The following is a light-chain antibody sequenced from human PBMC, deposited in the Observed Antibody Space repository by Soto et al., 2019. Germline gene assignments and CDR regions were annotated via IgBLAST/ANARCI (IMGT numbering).Light chain of an antibody. V-gene: IGKV3-20*01. CDR1: QSVSNSY. J-gene: IGKJ1*01. CDR2: GAS. CDR3: QQYGSSGWT. Sequence: EIVLTQSPGTLSLSQGERATLSCRASQSVSNSYLAWYQQLPGQAPRLLIYGASSRATGIPDRFSGSGSGTDFTLTISSLEPEDFAVYYCQQYGSSGWTFGQGTKVDI.